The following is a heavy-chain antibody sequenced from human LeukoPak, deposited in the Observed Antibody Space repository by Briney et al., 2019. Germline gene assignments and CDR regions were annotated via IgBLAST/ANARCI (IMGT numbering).Heavy chain of an antibody. CDR2: INHSGST. J-gene: IGHJ6*04. V-gene: IGHV4-34*01. CDR3: ARDQAYYGSGSYYFRYYYGMDV. CDR1: GGSFSGYY. D-gene: IGHD3-10*01. Sequence: SETLSPTCAVYGGSFSGYYWSWIRQPPGKGLEWMGEINHSGSTNYNPSLKSRVTISVDTSKHLSSLKLSSVTAADTAVYYCARDQAYYGSGSYYFRYYYGMDVWGKGTTVTVSS.